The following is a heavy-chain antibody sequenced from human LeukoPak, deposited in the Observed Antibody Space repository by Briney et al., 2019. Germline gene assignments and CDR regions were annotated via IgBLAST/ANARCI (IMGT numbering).Heavy chain of an antibody. J-gene: IGHJ4*02. CDR1: GGSISSSSYY. Sequence: PSETLSLTCTVSGGSISSSSYYWGWIRQPPGKGLEWIGSIYYSGSTYYNPSLKSRVTISVDTSKNQFSLRLSSVTAADTAMYYCARRDYGDYFDYWGQGTLVTVSS. D-gene: IGHD4-17*01. CDR2: IYYSGST. CDR3: ARRDYGDYFDY. V-gene: IGHV4-39*07.